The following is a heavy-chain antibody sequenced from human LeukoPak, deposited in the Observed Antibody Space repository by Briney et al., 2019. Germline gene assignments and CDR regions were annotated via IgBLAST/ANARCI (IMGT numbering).Heavy chain of an antibody. J-gene: IGHJ4*02. CDR3: ARGITMVRGVAY. Sequence: PGRSLRLSCAASGFTFSSYAMHWVRQAPGKGLEWVAVLSYDGSNKYYADSVKGRFTISRDNSKNTLYLQMNSLRAEDTAVYYCARGITMVRGVAYWGQGTLVTVSS. CDR1: GFTFSSYA. V-gene: IGHV3-30*04. D-gene: IGHD3-10*01. CDR2: LSYDGSNK.